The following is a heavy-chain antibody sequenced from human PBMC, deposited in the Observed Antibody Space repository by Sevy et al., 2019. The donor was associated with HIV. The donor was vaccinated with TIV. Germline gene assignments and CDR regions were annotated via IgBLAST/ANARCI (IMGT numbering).Heavy chain of an antibody. D-gene: IGHD3-22*01. CDR2: ISLTYDGSKK. Sequence: GGSLRLSCAASGFTFGSYTLHWVRQAPGKGLEWVALISLTYDGSKKYYIDSVQGRFTISRDNSKNTLYLQMDSLRPQDTAVYYCARDNSGYFFLDYWGQGTLVTVSS. V-gene: IGHV3-30-3*01. J-gene: IGHJ4*02. CDR1: GFTFGSYT. CDR3: ARDNSGYFFLDY.